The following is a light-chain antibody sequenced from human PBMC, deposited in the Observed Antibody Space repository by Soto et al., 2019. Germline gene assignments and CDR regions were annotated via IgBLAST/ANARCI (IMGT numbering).Light chain of an antibody. Sequence: QSVLTQPPSASGTPGQRVTISCSGSSSNIGYNYVYWYQQLPGTAPKLLIYSNNQRPSGVPDRFSGSKSGTSASLAISGLRSADEADYYCAAWDDSLSGVVFGGGTKLTVL. CDR2: SNN. CDR1: SSNIGYNY. J-gene: IGLJ2*01. CDR3: AAWDDSLSGVV. V-gene: IGLV1-47*02.